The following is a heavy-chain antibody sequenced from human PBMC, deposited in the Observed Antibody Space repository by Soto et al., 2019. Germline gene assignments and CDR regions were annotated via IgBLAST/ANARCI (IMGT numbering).Heavy chain of an antibody. V-gene: IGHV3-64D*08. D-gene: IGHD6-19*01. CDR1: GFTFSNYA. Sequence: GGSLRLSCSASGFTFSNYAMHWVRQAPGKGLEYVSGISSNGGSTYYADSVKGRFTISRDNSKNTLYLQMSSLRADDTAVYYCVKERISGWYDFDYWGQGTLVTVSS. J-gene: IGHJ4*02. CDR3: VKERISGWYDFDY. CDR2: ISSNGGST.